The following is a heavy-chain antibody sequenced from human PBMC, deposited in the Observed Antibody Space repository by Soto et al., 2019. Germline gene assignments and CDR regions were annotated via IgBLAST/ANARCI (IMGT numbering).Heavy chain of an antibody. CDR1: GGTFSSYA. CDR2: IIPIFGTA. CDR3: ARDGYNRHKYYYYYGMDV. D-gene: IGHD5-12*01. V-gene: IGHV1-69*01. J-gene: IGHJ6*02. Sequence: QVQLVQSGAEVKKPGSSVKVSCKASGGTFSSYAISWVRQAPGQGLEWMGGIIPIFGTANYAQKFQGRVTITADESTSTAYMELSSLRSEDTAVYYCARDGYNRHKYYYYYGMDVWGQGTTVTVSS.